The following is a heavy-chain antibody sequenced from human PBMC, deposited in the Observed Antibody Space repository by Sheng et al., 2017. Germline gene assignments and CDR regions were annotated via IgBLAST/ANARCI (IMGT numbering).Heavy chain of an antibody. D-gene: IGHD2-2*01. CDR1: GGTFSSYA. CDR3: ARVGYCSSTSCYFAY. CDR2: IIPILGIA. V-gene: IGHV1-69*04. J-gene: IGHJ4*02. Sequence: QVQLVQSGAEVKKPGSSVKVSCKASGGTFSSYAISWVRQAPGQGLEWMGGIIPILGIANYAQKFQGRVTITADKSTSTAYMELSSLRSEDTAVYYCARVGYCSSTSCYFAYWGQGTPGHRLL.